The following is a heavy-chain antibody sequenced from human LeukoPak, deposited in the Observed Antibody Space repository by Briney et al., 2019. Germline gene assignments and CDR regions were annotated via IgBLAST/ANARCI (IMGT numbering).Heavy chain of an antibody. CDR3: ARIRQTGITGTIYFDY. Sequence: ESGPTLVHPTQTLTLTCTFSGISISTYGMCVSWIRRPPGKALEWLAPIDWDDDKYYSTSLKTRLTISKDTSKGQVVLTMTNMDPVDTATYYCARIRQTGITGTIYFDYWGQGTLVTVSS. V-gene: IGHV2-70*01. CDR1: GISISTYGMC. D-gene: IGHD1-20*01. J-gene: IGHJ4*02. CDR2: IDWDDDK.